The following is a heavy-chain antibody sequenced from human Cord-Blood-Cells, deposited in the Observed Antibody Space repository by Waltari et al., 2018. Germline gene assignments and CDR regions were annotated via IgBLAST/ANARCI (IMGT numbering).Heavy chain of an antibody. CDR1: GFPSSSYS. CDR2: ISSSSSYI. V-gene: IGHV3-21*01. CDR3: ASSNDSGSYDY. Sequence: EVQLVESGGGLVKPGGSRRLSCAASGFPSSSYSMNWVRQAPGKGLEWVSSISSSSSYIYYADSVKGRFTISRDNAKNSLYLQMNSLRAEDTAVYYCASSNDSGSYDYWGQGTLVTVSS. J-gene: IGHJ4*02. D-gene: IGHD3-10*01.